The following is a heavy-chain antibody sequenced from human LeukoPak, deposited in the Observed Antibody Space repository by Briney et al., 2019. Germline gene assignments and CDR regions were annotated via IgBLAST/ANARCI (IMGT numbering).Heavy chain of an antibody. CDR2: IYHSGIT. J-gene: IGHJ5*02. D-gene: IGHD3-10*01. Sequence: PSETLSLTCTVSGYSISSGYYWGWLRQPPGKGLEWIGSIYHSGITYYNPSLKSRVTISVDTSKNQFSLKLSSVTAADTAVYYCARHAGSGSYNTWFDPWGQGTLVTVSS. CDR1: GYSISSGYY. V-gene: IGHV4-38-2*02. CDR3: ARHAGSGSYNTWFDP.